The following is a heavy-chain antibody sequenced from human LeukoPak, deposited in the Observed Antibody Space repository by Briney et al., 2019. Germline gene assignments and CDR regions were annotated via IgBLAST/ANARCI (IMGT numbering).Heavy chain of an antibody. CDR2: ISSVITTV. CDR1: GFTFSTYG. J-gene: IGHJ4*02. Sequence: GGSLRLSCAASGFTFSTYGMNWVRQAPGKGLEWVSYISSVITTVYYADSVKGRFTISRDNARNSLYLQMNSLRDEDTAAYYCARGTYYSDCWGQGTLVTVSS. V-gene: IGHV3-48*02. CDR3: ARGTYYSDC.